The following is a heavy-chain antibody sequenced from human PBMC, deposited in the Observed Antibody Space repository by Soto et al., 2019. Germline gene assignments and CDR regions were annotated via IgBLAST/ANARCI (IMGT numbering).Heavy chain of an antibody. D-gene: IGHD3-22*01. Sequence: GASVKVSCKASGYTFTSYGISWVRQAPGQGLEWMGWIIPIFGTANYAQKFQGRVTITADESTSTAYMELSSLRSEDTAVYYCARDYYDSSGYYSYRTPNYGMDVWGQGTTVTVSS. J-gene: IGHJ6*02. V-gene: IGHV1-69*13. CDR2: IIPIFGTA. CDR1: GYTFTSYG. CDR3: ARDYYDSSGYYSYRTPNYGMDV.